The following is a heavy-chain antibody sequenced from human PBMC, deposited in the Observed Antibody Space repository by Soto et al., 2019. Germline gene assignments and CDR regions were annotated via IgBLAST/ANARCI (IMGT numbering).Heavy chain of an antibody. CDR1: GYTFTGYY. CDR2: INPTSGGT. CDR3: ARGRHTALVSEAYYYHYGMDV. J-gene: IGHJ6*02. D-gene: IGHD5-18*01. V-gene: IGHV1-2*02. Sequence: ASVKVSCKASGYTFTGYYMHWVRQAPGQGLEWMGWINPTSGGTNYAQKFQGRVTMTRDTSISTAYMELSRLRSDDTAVYYCARGRHTALVSEAYYYHYGMDVWGQGTTVTVSS.